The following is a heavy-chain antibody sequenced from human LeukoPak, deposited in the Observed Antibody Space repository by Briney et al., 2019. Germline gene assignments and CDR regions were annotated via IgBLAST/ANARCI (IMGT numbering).Heavy chain of an antibody. CDR3: ARDRGLRLDYGMDV. J-gene: IGHJ6*02. D-gene: IGHD3-10*01. V-gene: IGHV3-21*01. CDR1: GFTFRNAW. Sequence: GGSLRLSCAASGFTFRNAWMNWVRQAPGKGLEWVSSISSSSSYIYYADSVKGRFTISRDNAKNSLYLQMNSLRAEDTAVYYCARDRGLRLDYGMDVWGQGTTVTVSS. CDR2: ISSSSSYI.